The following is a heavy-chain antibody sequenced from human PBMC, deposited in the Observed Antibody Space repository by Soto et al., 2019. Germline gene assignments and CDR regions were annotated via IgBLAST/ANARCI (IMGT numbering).Heavy chain of an antibody. J-gene: IGHJ4*02. D-gene: IGHD2-8*01. CDR2: IYYSGST. CDR1: GGSISGYY. Sequence: ETLSLTCTVSGGSISGYYWSWIRQPPNKGQESIGYIYYSGSTDYNPSLKSRVTISVDTSKNQFSLKLSSVTAADTAVYYCARVQYCTNGVCRPHFDYWGQGTLVTVSS. CDR3: ARVQYCTNGVCRPHFDY. V-gene: IGHV4-59*01.